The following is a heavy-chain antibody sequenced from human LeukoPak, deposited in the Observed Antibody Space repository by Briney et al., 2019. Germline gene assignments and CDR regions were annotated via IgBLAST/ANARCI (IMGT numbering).Heavy chain of an antibody. CDR1: GGSISSYY. CDR2: IYTSGST. D-gene: IGHD5-18*01. V-gene: IGHV4-4*07. Sequence: SETLSLTCTVSGGSISSYYWSWIRQPAGKGLEWIGRIYTSGSTNYSPSLKSRVTMSVDTSKNQFSLKLSSVTAADTAVYYCARDGFGYSYSYYFDYWGQGTLVTVSS. CDR3: ARDGFGYSYSYYFDY. J-gene: IGHJ4*02.